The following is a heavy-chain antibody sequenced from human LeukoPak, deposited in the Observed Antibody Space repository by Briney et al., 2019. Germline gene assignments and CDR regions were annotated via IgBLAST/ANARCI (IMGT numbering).Heavy chain of an antibody. CDR1: GFTFSSYW. CDR2: INQDGSEK. J-gene: IGHJ4*02. V-gene: IGHV3-7*01. CDR3: ARDLSRIHLWSNPYFGY. D-gene: IGHD5-18*01. Sequence: GGSLTLSCAASGFTFSSYWMSWVRQAPGKGLEWVANINQDGSEKYYVDSVKGRYTISRDNAKNSLYLQMNSLRAEDTAVYYCARDLSRIHLWSNPYFGYWGQGTLVTVSS.